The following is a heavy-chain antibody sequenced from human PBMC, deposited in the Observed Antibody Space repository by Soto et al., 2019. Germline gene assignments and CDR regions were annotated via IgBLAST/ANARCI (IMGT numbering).Heavy chain of an antibody. D-gene: IGHD3-10*01. CDR1: GGSISSSSYY. CDR3: ARQSRITMVRGGRGKWFDP. Sequence: SETLSLTCTVSGGSISSSSYYWGWIRQPPGKGLEWIGSIYYSGSTYYNPSLKSRVTISIDTSKNQFSLKLSSVTAADTAVYYCARQSRITMVRGGRGKWFDPWGQGTLVTVSS. CDR2: IYYSGST. V-gene: IGHV4-39*01. J-gene: IGHJ5*02.